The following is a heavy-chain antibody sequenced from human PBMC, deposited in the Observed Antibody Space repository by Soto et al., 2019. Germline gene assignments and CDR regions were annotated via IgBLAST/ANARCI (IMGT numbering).Heavy chain of an antibody. J-gene: IGHJ4*02. D-gene: IGHD6-25*01. Sequence: SETLSLTCTVSGGSISSGTSYWSWIRQRPGKGLEWIGYIFYSGSFYYTPSLRGRVMILADTSKNQVVLTLTNVDPVDTATYYCAHTIPARFEYWGQGTLVTVSS. CDR2: IFYSGSF. CDR3: AHTIPARFEY. V-gene: IGHV4-30-4*02. CDR1: GGSISSGTSY.